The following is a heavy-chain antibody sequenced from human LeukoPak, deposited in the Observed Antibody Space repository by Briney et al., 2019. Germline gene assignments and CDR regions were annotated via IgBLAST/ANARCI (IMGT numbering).Heavy chain of an antibody. CDR2: INPNSGGT. CDR3: VRGATGTWHYYYMDV. CDR1: GYTFTGYY. D-gene: IGHD1-1*01. V-gene: IGHV1-2*02. J-gene: IGHJ6*03. Sequence: ASVKVSCKASGYTFTGYYMHWVRQAPGQGLEWMGWINPNSGGTNYAQKFQGRVTMTRDTSISTAYMELSSLRSEDTAVYYCVRGATGTWHYYYMDVWGKGTTVTISS.